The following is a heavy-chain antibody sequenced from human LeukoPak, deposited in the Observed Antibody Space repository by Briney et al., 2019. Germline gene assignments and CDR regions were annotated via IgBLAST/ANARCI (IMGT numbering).Heavy chain of an antibody. CDR3: ARLGPVNKDHYIDV. CDR1: GFTFSSYG. Sequence: GGSLRLSCAASGFTFSSYGMSWVRQAPGKGLEWVSAISGSGSSTYYADSVKGRFTISRDNADNSLYLQMNSLGAEDTAVYFCARLGPVNKDHYIDVGGKGTTVTISS. D-gene: IGHD7-27*01. CDR2: ISGSGSST. J-gene: IGHJ6*03. V-gene: IGHV3-23*01.